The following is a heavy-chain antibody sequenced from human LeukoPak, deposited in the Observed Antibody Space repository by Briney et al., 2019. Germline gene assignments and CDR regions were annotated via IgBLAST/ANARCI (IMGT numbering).Heavy chain of an antibody. CDR2: ISSSSSTI. V-gene: IGHV3-48*03. J-gene: IGHJ4*02. D-gene: IGHD3-9*01. Sequence: GGSLRLSCAASGFTFSSYEMNWVRQAPGKGLEWVSYISSSSSTIYYADSVKGRFTISRDNAKNSLYLQMNSLRAEDTAVYYCARDPSGYFDWLTREGFDYWGQGTLVTVSS. CDR1: GFTFSSYE. CDR3: ARDPSGYFDWLTREGFDY.